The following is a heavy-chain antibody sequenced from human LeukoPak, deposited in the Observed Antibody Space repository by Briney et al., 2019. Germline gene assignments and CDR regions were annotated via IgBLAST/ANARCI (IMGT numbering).Heavy chain of an antibody. CDR2: INPTGGST. V-gene: IGHV1-46*01. CDR3: ARKGSSSCFDY. J-gene: IGHJ4*02. D-gene: IGHD6-6*01. CDR1: GYTFISYQ. Sequence: GASVKVSCKASGYTFISYQMHWVRQAPGQGLEWMGIINPTGGSTSHAQEFQGRVTMTRDTSTSTVYMELSSLRSEDTAVYYCARKGSSSCFDYWGQGTLVTVSS.